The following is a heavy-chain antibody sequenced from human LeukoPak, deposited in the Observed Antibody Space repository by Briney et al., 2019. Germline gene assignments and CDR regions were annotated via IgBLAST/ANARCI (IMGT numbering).Heavy chain of an antibody. CDR3: ARDGAYYAFDI. D-gene: IGHD1-26*01. Sequence: GSLRLSCATSGFTFSRDTMNWIRQPPGKGLEWIGYIYYSGSTNYNPSLKSRVTISVDTSKNQFSLKLSSLTAADTAVYYCARDGAYYAFDIWGQGTMVTVSS. CDR2: IYYSGST. V-gene: IGHV4-59*01. CDR1: GFTFSRDT. J-gene: IGHJ3*02.